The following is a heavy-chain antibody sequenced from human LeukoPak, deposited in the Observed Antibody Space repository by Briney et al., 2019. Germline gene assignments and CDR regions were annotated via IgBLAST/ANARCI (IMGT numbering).Heavy chain of an antibody. J-gene: IGHJ4*02. CDR2: IQSSGRT. CDR1: GGSISSYY. V-gene: IGHV4-4*07. D-gene: IGHD5-18*01. Sequence: SETLSLTCTVSGGSISSYYWSWIRQPPGEGLEWIGRIQSSGRTNYNPSLKSRVAMSVDTSKNQFSLKLSSVTTADTAVYYCARDPGGYNYGREGIFDYWGQGSLVTVSS. CDR3: ARDPGGYNYGREGIFDY.